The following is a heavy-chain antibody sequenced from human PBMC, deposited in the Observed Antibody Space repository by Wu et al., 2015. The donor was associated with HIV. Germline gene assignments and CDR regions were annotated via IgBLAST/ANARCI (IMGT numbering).Heavy chain of an antibody. CDR3: ARVVDTAKWGGPTYYMDV. CDR2: IIPIFGTA. J-gene: IGHJ6*03. V-gene: IGHV1-69*12. D-gene: IGHD5-18*01. Sequence: QVQLVQSGAEVKKPGSSVKASCKASGGTFSSYAISWVRQAPGQGLEWMGGIIPIFGTANYAQKFQGRVTITADESTSTAYMELSSLRSEDTAVYYCARVVDTAKWGGPTYYMDVWGKGPRSRLL. CDR1: GGTFSSYA.